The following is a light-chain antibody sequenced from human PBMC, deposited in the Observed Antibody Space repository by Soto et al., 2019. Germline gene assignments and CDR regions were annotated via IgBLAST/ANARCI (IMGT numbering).Light chain of an antibody. CDR2: GAS. CDR1: QSISNH. J-gene: IGKJ4*01. CDR3: QQYNNWPPLT. V-gene: IGKV3-15*01. Sequence: EVVMTQSPATLSVSPGERATLSCRASQSISNHLAWYQQKPGQAPWLLIYGASTRATGIPARFSGSGSGTEFTLTISSLQSEDFAVYYCQQYNNWPPLTFGGGTKVEIK.